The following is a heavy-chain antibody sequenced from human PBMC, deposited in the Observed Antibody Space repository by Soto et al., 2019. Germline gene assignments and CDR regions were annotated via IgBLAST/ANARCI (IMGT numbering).Heavy chain of an antibody. J-gene: IGHJ6*02. CDR1: GGSFSGYY. V-gene: IGHV4-34*01. D-gene: IGHD3-3*01. CDR2: INHSGST. Sequence: QVQLQQWGAGLLKPSETLSLTCAVYGGSFSGYYWSWIRQPPGKGLEWIGEINHSGSTNYNPSLKRRVPISVDTSKNQFSLERSSVTAADTAVYYCARNGSYYDFWSGYYFGGGMDVWGQGTTVTVSS. CDR3: ARNGSYYDFWSGYYFGGGMDV.